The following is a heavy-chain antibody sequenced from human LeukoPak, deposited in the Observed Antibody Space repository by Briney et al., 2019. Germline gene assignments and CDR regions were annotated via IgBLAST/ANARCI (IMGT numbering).Heavy chain of an antibody. V-gene: IGHV3-23*01. Sequence: GGSLRLSCAASGFTFRRYAKNWVRQAPGKGLEWISAISGSDNNTYYADSVKGRFTISRDNSKNTLYLQMNSLRAEDTAMYYCAKTTSVYGSGDDYSDATNWFDPWGQGTLVTVSS. CDR2: ISGSDNNT. J-gene: IGHJ5*02. CDR3: AKTTSVYGSGDDYSDATNWFDP. D-gene: IGHD3-10*01. CDR1: GFTFRRYA.